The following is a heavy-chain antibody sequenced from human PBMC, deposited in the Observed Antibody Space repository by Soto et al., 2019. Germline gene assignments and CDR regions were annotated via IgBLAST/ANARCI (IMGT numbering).Heavy chain of an antibody. Sequence: GGSLRLSCAASGFTFSDHPMIWVRQVPGEGLEWVSSITSGGRCVYYADSVKGRFIISRDNAEKSLYLQMNSLSAEDTAVYYCVREGIGNYGSGFDWGQGTLVTVSS. CDR3: VREGIGNYGSGFD. D-gene: IGHD3-10*01. CDR2: ITSGGRCV. CDR1: GFTFSDHP. V-gene: IGHV3-21*01. J-gene: IGHJ4*02.